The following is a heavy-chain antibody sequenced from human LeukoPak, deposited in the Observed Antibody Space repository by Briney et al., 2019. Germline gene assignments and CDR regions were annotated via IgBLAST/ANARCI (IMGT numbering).Heavy chain of an antibody. CDR2: IIPIFGTA. V-gene: IGHV1-69*13. J-gene: IGHJ3*02. CDR1: GGTFSSYA. CDR3: AREDCSGGSCSSDAFDI. D-gene: IGHD2-15*01. Sequence: GASVKVSCKASGGTFSSYAISWVRQAPGQGLEWMGGIIPIFGTANYAQKFQGRVTITADESTSTAYMELSSLRSKDTAVYYCAREDCSGGSCSSDAFDIWGQGTMVTVSS.